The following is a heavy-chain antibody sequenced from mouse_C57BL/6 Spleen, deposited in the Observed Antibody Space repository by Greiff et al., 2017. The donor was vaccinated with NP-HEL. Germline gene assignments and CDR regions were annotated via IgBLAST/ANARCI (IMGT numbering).Heavy chain of an antibody. CDR3: ARIPNYYGSPYWYFDV. J-gene: IGHJ1*03. Sequence: QVQLQQPGAELVKPGASVKLSCKASGYTFTSYWMHWVKRRPGRGLEWIGRFDPNSGGTKYNEKFKSKATLTVDKPASTAYMQLSSLTSEDSAVYYCARIPNYYGSPYWYFDVWGTGTTVTVSS. CDR1: GYTFTSYW. D-gene: IGHD1-1*01. V-gene: IGHV1-72*01. CDR2: FDPNSGGT.